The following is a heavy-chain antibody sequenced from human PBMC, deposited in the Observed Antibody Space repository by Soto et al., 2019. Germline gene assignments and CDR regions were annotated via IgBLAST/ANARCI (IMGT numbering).Heavy chain of an antibody. D-gene: IGHD2-2*02. Sequence: PSETLSLTCTVSGGSIGSYYCSWSRQPPGRGLEWIGNIYYSGTTNYNPSLKSRVTISVDTSKNQFSLKLTSVTAADTAVYYCARPRYCSSSSCHTFDYWGQGTLVTVSS. CDR2: IYYSGTT. CDR3: ARPRYCSSSSCHTFDY. V-gene: IGHV4-59*01. J-gene: IGHJ4*02. CDR1: GGSIGSYY.